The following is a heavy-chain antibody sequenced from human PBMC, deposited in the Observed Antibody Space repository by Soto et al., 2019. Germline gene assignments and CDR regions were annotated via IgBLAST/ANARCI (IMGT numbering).Heavy chain of an antibody. CDR1: GFTFSSYA. J-gene: IGHJ6*04. CDR3: AKDDPVSVQLWPNYYYYGMDV. D-gene: IGHD5-18*01. Sequence: EVQLLESGGGVVQPGGSLRLSCAASGFTFSSYAMSWVRQAPGKGLERVSAISGSGGSTYYAASVKGRFTISRDNSKTTLYLQMNSLRAEDTAVYYCAKDDPVSVQLWPNYYYYGMDVWGGGHTVTVSA. V-gene: IGHV3-23*01. CDR2: ISGSGGST.